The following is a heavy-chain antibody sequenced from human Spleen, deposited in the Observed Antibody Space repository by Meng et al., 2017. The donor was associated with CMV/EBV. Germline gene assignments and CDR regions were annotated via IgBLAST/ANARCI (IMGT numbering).Heavy chain of an antibody. D-gene: IGHD6-6*01. CDR1: GFTFSSYA. CDR3: AKDSSMNWFDP. CDR2: ISGSGGRT. Sequence: GESLKISCAASGFTFSSYAMSWVRQATGKGLEWVSAISGSGGRTYYADSVKGRFTISRDNSKNTLYLQMNSLRAEDTAVYYCAKDSSMNWFDPWGQGTLVTGSS. V-gene: IGHV3-23*01. J-gene: IGHJ5*02.